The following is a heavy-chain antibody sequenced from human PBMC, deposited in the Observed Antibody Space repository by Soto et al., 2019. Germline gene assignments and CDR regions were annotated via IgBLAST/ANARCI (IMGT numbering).Heavy chain of an antibody. CDR2: INHSGST. V-gene: IGHV4-34*01. J-gene: IGHJ4*02. CDR3: ARGLQTSRYCSGGSCYQLTHQNFVY. Sequence: SETLSLTCAVYGGSFSGYYWSWIRQPPGKGLEWIGEINHSGSTNYNPSLKSRVTISVDTSKNQFSLKLSSVTAADTAVYYCARGLQTSRYCSGGSCYQLTHQNFVYWGQGTLVTVSS. CDR1: GGSFSGYY. D-gene: IGHD2-15*01.